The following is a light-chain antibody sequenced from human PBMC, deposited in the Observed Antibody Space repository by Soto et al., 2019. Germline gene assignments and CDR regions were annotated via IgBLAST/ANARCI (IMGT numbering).Light chain of an antibody. V-gene: IGLV2-14*03. CDR1: SSDVGAYNY. Sequence: QSLLPQPSSVSGSPGQSITISCTGTSSDVGAYNYVSWYQQHPGEAPKLLIYDVSNRPSGVSNRFSGSKSGNTASLTISGLQAEDEADYYCSSYTSTNVYVFATGTKVTVL. CDR2: DVS. CDR3: SSYTSTNVYV. J-gene: IGLJ1*01.